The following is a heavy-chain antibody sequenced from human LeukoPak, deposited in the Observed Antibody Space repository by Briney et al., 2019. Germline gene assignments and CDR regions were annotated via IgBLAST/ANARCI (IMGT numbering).Heavy chain of an antibody. J-gene: IGHJ4*02. CDR2: IFYSGST. CDR3: ARYDVWGSYRAFDY. CDR1: GGSISTSNYY. V-gene: IGHV4-39*07. Sequence: SETLSLTCTVSGGSISTSNYYWGWIRQPPGKGLEWIGNIFYSGSTYYGPSLKSRLTISVDTSRNQFSLKLSSVTAADTAVYYCARYDVWGSYRAFDYWGQGTLVTVFS. D-gene: IGHD3-16*02.